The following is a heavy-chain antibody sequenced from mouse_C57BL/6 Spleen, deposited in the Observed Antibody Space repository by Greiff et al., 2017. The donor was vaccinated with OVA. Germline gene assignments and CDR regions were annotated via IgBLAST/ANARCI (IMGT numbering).Heavy chain of an antibody. CDR3: AISGDYDGWYFDV. CDR1: GYAFSSSW. J-gene: IGHJ1*03. D-gene: IGHD2-4*01. V-gene: IGHV1-82*01. Sequence: VQLQQSGPELVKPGASVKISCKASGYAFSSSWMNWVKQRPGKGLEWIGRIYPGDGDTNYNGKFKGKATLTADKSSSTAYMQLSSLTSEDSAVYYCAISGDYDGWYFDVWGTGTTVTVSS. CDR2: IYPGDGDT.